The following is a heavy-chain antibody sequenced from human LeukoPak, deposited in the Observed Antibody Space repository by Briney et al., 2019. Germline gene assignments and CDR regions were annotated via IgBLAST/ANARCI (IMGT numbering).Heavy chain of an antibody. CDR2: VRSSGSTI. J-gene: IGHJ4*02. D-gene: IGHD2-2*01. V-gene: IGHV3-11*04. CDR1: GFTFSDYY. CDR3: ARADCSSTSCYEFDY. Sequence: GGSLRLSCAASGFTFSDYYMSWIRQAPGKGLEWVLYVRSSGSTIYYADSVKGRFTISRDNAKNSLYLQMNSLRAEDTAVYYCARADCSSTSCYEFDYWGQGTLVTVSS.